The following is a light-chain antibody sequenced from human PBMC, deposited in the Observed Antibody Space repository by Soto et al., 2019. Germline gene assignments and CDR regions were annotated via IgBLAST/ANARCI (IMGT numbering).Light chain of an antibody. CDR1: SSNIGTNY. CDR3: AAWDDSLSSMV. J-gene: IGLJ2*01. Sequence: QSVLTQPPSASGTPGQRVTLSCSGSSSNIGTNYVSWYQHLPGTAPKLLIYRNDQRPSGVPDRFSGSKSGASASLAISGLRSEEEAGYYCAAWDDSLSSMVFGGGTQLTVL. CDR2: RND. V-gene: IGLV1-47*01.